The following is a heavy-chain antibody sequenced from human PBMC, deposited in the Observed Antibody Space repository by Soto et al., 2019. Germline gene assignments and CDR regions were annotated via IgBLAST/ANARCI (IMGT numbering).Heavy chain of an antibody. Sequence: TGGSLRRSCTASGFGFADHALSWVRQAPGKGLECVGFIRSLPYGGTTESAPSVKGRFTISRDDSRSIAYLQMNSLKTEDTAVYYCTRVLNMIIVAHCDSWGQGT. CDR3: TRVLNMIIVAHCDS. J-gene: IGHJ4*02. CDR2: IRSLPYGGTT. CDR1: GFGFADHA. V-gene: IGHV3-49*04. D-gene: IGHD3-22*01.